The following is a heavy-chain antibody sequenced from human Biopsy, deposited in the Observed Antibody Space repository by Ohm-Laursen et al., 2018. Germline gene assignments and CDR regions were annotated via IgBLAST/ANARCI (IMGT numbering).Heavy chain of an antibody. D-gene: IGHD4/OR15-4a*01. CDR1: GGSMTGYE. Sequence: GTLSLTCSVSGGSMTGYEWSWIRLAPGKGLEWIGYIYYSGGTKYNPSLASRVTFSVDMSKSQFSLKLYSVTAADAAVYYCARVEAGTYDALDIWGQGALVTVSS. CDR2: IYYSGGT. CDR3: ARVEAGTYDALDI. J-gene: IGHJ4*02. V-gene: IGHV4-59*01.